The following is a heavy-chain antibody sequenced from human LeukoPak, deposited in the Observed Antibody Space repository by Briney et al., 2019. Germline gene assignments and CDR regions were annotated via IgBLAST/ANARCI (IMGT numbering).Heavy chain of an antibody. CDR1: GFTVSSNY. J-gene: IGHJ3*02. V-gene: IGHV3-53*01. CDR2: IYSGGST. D-gene: IGHD5-24*01. CDR3: ARPAVRDGYNYGAFDI. Sequence: GGSLRLSCAASGFTVSSNYMSWVRQAPGKGLEWVSVIYSGGSTYYADSVKGRFTISRDNAKNSLYLQMNSLRAEDTAVYYCARPAVRDGYNYGAFDIWGQGTMVTVSS.